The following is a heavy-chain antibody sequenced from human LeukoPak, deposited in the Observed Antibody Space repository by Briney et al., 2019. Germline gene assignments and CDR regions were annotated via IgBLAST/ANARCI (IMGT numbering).Heavy chain of an antibody. Sequence: GESLKISCKGSGYSFTSYWIGWVRQMPGKGLEWMGIIYPGGSDTRYSPSFQGQVTISADKSISTAYLQWSSLKASDTAMYYCARHVRYCSSTSCYGNFDYWGQGTLVTVSS. CDR3: ARHVRYCSSTSCYGNFDY. CDR2: IYPGGSDT. V-gene: IGHV5-51*01. J-gene: IGHJ4*02. D-gene: IGHD2-2*01. CDR1: GYSFTSYW.